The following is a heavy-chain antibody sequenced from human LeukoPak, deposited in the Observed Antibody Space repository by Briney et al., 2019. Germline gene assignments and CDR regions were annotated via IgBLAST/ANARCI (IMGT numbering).Heavy chain of an antibody. V-gene: IGHV3-30*04. CDR2: ISYDGSNK. Sequence: PGRSLRLSCAASGFTFSSYAMHWVRQAPGKGLEWVAVISYDGSNKYYADSVKGRFTISRDNSKNTLYLQMNSLRAEDTAVYYCARENSSGYYYGYYFDYWGQGTLVTVSS. CDR3: ARENSSGYYYGYYFDY. J-gene: IGHJ4*02. CDR1: GFTFSSYA. D-gene: IGHD3-22*01.